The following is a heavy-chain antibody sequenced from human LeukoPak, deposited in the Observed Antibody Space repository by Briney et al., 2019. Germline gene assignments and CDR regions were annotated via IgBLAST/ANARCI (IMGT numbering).Heavy chain of an antibody. D-gene: IGHD3-3*01. CDR3: ARGITSGPFYDFWSGYSGGYYYYMDV. CDR1: GYTFTSYD. CDR2: MNPNSGNT. J-gene: IGHJ6*03. V-gene: IGHV1-8*01. Sequence: ASVKVSCKASGYTFTSYDISWVRQATGQGLEWMGWMNPNSGNTVYAQKFQGRVTMTRNTSISTAYMELSSLRSEDTAVYYCARGITSGPFYDFWSGYSGGYYYYMDVWGKGTTVTVSS.